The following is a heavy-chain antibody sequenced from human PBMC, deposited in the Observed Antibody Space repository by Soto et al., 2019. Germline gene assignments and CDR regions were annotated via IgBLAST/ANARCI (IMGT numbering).Heavy chain of an antibody. V-gene: IGHV3-7*03. CDR1: GFTFGSNW. CDR3: ASLEWESTGYADY. D-gene: IGHD3-3*01. CDR2: IKRDGSEK. Sequence: EVQLVESWGGLVQPGGSLRLSCAASGFTFGSNWMSWVRQAPGKGLEWVANIKRDGSEKYYVDSVKGRFTISRDNAKNTLYLQMNSLRADDTAVYYCASLEWESTGYADYWGQGTLVTVSS. J-gene: IGHJ4*02.